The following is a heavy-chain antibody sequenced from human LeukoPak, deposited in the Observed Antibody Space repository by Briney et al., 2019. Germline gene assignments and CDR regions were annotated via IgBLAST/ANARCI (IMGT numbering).Heavy chain of an antibody. CDR1: GFTFSSYA. D-gene: IGHD3/OR15-3a*01. J-gene: IGHJ6*02. CDR3: AREGGDWNYYYGMDV. V-gene: IGHV3-30-3*01. CDR2: ISYDGSNK. Sequence: PGGSLRLSCAASGFTFSSYAKPWVRQAPGKGLEWVAVISYDGSNKYYADSVKGRFTISRDNPKNTLYLQMNSLRAEDTAVYYCAREGGDWNYYYGMDVWGQGTTVTVSS.